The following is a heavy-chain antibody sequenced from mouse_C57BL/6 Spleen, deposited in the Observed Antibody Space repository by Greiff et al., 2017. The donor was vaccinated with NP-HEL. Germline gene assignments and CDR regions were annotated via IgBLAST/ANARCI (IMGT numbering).Heavy chain of an antibody. Sequence: VQLQQSGAELVKPGASVKLSCTASGFNIKDYYMHWVKQRTEQGLEWIGRIDPEDGETKYAPKFQGKANITADTSSNTAYLQLSSLTSEDTAVYYCARSASITTVVGAMDYWGQGTSVTVSS. D-gene: IGHD1-1*01. CDR3: ARSASITTVVGAMDY. V-gene: IGHV14-2*01. J-gene: IGHJ4*01. CDR1: GFNIKDYY. CDR2: IDPEDGET.